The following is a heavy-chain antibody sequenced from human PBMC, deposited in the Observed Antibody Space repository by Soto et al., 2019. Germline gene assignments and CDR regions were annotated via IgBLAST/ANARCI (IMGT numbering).Heavy chain of an antibody. CDR1: GFTVSSNY. J-gene: IGHJ3*02. V-gene: IGHV3-66*01. D-gene: IGHD5-12*01. CDR2: IYSGGST. CDR3: ARDKAPRSYEAFDI. Sequence: GGSLRLSCAASGFTVSSNYMSWVRQAPGKGLEWVSVIYSGGSTYYADSVKGRFTISRDNSKNTLYLQMNSLRAEDTAVYYCARDKAPRSYEAFDIWGQGTMVTVSS.